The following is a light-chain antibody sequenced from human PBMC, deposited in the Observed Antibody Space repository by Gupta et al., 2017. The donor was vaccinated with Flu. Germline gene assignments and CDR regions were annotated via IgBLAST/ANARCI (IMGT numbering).Light chain of an antibody. CDR3: QQEVSSPFT. CDR1: QSIGNW. CDR2: KTS. V-gene: IGKV1-5*03. J-gene: IGKJ2*01. Sequence: DIQMTQSPPTLSASVGDRVTITCRASQSIGNWLAWYQQKPGKAPSLLIYKTSNLESGVPSRFSGSESGTEFTLTIGSLQPDDFATYYCQQEVSSPFTFGQGTKLEIK.